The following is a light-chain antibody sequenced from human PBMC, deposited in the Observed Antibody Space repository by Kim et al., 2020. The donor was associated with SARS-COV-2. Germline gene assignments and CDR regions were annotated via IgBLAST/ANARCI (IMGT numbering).Light chain of an antibody. Sequence: GQKVTTSCAGSSSSIGANYASWYQQLPGTGPNPLIYDNNKRPSGIPDRYSGSKSGTSATLGITGLQTGDEADFYCGTWDSGLSAVVFGEGTQLTVL. V-gene: IGLV1-51*01. CDR3: GTWDSGLSAVV. CDR1: SSSIGANY. CDR2: DNN. J-gene: IGLJ2*01.